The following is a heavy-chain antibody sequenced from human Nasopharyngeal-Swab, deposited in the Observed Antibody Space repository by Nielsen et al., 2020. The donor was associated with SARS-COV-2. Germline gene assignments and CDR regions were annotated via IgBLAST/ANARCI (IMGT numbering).Heavy chain of an antibody. J-gene: IGHJ6*02. V-gene: IGHV1-18*01. CDR2: ISAYNGNT. CDR1: GYTFTSYG. Sequence: ASVKVSCKASGYTFTSYGISWVRQAPGQGLEWMGWISAYNGNTNYAQKLQGRVTMTTDTSTSTAYMELRSLRSDDTAVYYCARDYSNYGIYYYYYGMDVWGQGTTVTVSS. CDR3: ARDYSNYGIYYYYYGMDV. D-gene: IGHD4-11*01.